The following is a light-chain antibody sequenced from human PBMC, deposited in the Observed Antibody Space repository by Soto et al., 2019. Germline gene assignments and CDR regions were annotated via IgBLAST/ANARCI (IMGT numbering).Light chain of an antibody. V-gene: IGKV1-12*01. CDR3: QQASSFAIT. CDR2: SAS. Sequence: DIQMTQSPSSVSASVGDRVTITCRASQDISRWLAWYQQKPGRAPNLLIYSASSLLSGVPSRFSGSGSGTGFTLTISNLQPEDFATYYCQQASSFAITFGGGTKVEI. J-gene: IGKJ4*01. CDR1: QDISRW.